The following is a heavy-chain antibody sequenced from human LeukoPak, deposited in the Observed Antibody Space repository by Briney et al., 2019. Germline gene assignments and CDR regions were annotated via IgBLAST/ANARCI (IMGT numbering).Heavy chain of an antibody. CDR2: ISSSSSYI. D-gene: IGHD5-18*01. V-gene: IGHV3-21*01. J-gene: IGHJ4*02. Sequence: GGSLRLSCAASGFTFSSYSMNWVRQAPGKGLEWVSSISSSSSYIYYADSVKGRFTISRDNAKNSLYLQMNSLRAEDTAVYYCATTFSSRLWSRRDYWGQGTLVTVSS. CDR1: GFTFSSYS. CDR3: ATTFSSRLWSRRDY.